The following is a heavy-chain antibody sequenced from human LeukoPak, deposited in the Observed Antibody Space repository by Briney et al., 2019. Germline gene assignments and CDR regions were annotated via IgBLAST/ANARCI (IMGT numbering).Heavy chain of an antibody. CDR1: GFSFGDSG. CDR3: TRKGFQRVY. Sequence: GGSLRLSCTASGFSFGDSGMSWVRQAPGKGLEWVGFIRSKAYGGTTEYAASVEGRFTISRDDSKSIAYLQMNSLKPEDTAVYYCTRKGFQRVYWGQGTLVTVSS. V-gene: IGHV3-49*04. CDR2: IRSKAYGGTT. D-gene: IGHD3-3*01. J-gene: IGHJ4*02.